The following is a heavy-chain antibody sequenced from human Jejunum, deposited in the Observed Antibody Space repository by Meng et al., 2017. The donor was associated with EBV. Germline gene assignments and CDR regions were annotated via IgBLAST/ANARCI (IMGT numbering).Heavy chain of an antibody. CDR1: GFTFNSYT. D-gene: IGHD6-6*01. V-gene: IGHV3-21*01. CDR3: ARDRETYSSSQADY. Sequence: EVQLVESGXXLVKLGGSLRLSCAXSGFTFNSYTMNWVRQAPGKGLEWVSSISSSSTYIYYADSVKGRFTISRDNAKNSLYLQMNSLRADDTAVYYCARDRETYSSSQADYWGQGTLVTVSS. CDR2: ISSSSTYI. J-gene: IGHJ4*02.